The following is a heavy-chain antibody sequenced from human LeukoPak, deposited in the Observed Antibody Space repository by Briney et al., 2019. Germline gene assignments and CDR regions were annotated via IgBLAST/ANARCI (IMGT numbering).Heavy chain of an antibody. CDR2: IYYSGST. Sequence: SETLSLTCAVYGGSFSGYYWGWIRRPPGKGLEWIGSIYYSGSTYYNPSLKSRVTISVDASKNQFSLKLSSVTAADTAVYYCARGGWELLLQHWGQGTLVTVSS. CDR1: GGSFSGYY. D-gene: IGHD1-26*01. J-gene: IGHJ1*01. CDR3: ARGGWELLLQH. V-gene: IGHV4-34*01.